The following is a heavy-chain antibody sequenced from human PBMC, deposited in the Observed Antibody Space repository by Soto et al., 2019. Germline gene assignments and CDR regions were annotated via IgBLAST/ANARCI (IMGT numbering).Heavy chain of an antibody. CDR3: YSATDGRP. CDR2: IRSKANNYAT. CDR1: GFTFSGYS. Sequence: GGSLRLSCAASGFTFSGYSMSWVRQASGRGLEWVGRIRSKANNYATAYAASVKGRFTISIDDSKNTAYLQMNSLKTEDTAVYYCYSATDGRPWGQGTLVTSPQ. J-gene: IGHJ5*02. V-gene: IGHV3-73*01.